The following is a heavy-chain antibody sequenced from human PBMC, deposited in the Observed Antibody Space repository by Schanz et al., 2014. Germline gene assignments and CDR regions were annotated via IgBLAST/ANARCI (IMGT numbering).Heavy chain of an antibody. CDR2: INPSEGST. Sequence: QVQLVQSGAEVKKPGASVKVSCKASGYTFTSDSMHWVRQAPGQGLEWMGMINPSEGSTTYAQKFQGRVTMTRDTSTSTVYMELSSLRSEDTAVYYCARDGVDAAAGGNYWGQGTLVTVSS. J-gene: IGHJ4*02. CDR3: ARDGVDAAAGGNY. D-gene: IGHD6-13*01. V-gene: IGHV1-46*03. CDR1: GYTFTSDS.